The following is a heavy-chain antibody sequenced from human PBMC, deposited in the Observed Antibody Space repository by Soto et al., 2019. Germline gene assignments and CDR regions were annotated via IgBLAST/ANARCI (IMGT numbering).Heavy chain of an antibody. CDR2: MSDDGSNT. J-gene: IGHJ4*02. CDR1: GFTFSAYT. CDR3: ARNRGPRSTRLQVQYFDY. Sequence: QVQLVESGGGVVQPGRSLRLSCAASGFTFSAYTMHWVRQAPGKGLEWVAVMSDDGSNTYYADSVRGRFTISRDNSKNTLYLQINSLTTEDTAVYYCARNRGPRSTRLQVQYFDYWGQGTLVTASS. D-gene: IGHD2-2*01. V-gene: IGHV3-30-3*01.